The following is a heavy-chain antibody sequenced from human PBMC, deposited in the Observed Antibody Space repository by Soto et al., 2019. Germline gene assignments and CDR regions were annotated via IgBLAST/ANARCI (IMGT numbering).Heavy chain of an antibody. V-gene: IGHV3-33*01. CDR3: ARERGQLELLNSFDP. CDR2: IWYDGSNR. J-gene: IGHJ5*02. CDR1: GFTFSSYG. Sequence: QVQLVESGGGVVQPGRSLRLSCAASGFTFSSYGMHWVRQAPGKGLEWVAAIWYDGSNRYYADSVKGRFTISRDNSKNTLYLQRNSLRAEDTAVYYCARERGQLELLNSFDPWGQGTMVTVSS. D-gene: IGHD1-26*01.